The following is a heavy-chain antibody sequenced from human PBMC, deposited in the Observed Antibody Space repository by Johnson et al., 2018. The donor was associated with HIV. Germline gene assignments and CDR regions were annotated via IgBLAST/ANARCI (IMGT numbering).Heavy chain of an antibody. CDR3: AKWSIVGATFSDAFDI. Sequence: QVQLVESGGGVVQPGRSLRLSCAASGFTFSSYAMHWVRQAPGKGLEWVAVISYDGSNKFYADSVKGRFTISRDNSKNTLYLQMNSLRAEDTAVYYCAKWSIVGATFSDAFDIWGQGTMVTVSS. CDR2: ISYDGSNK. D-gene: IGHD1-26*01. CDR1: GFTFSSYA. J-gene: IGHJ3*02. V-gene: IGHV3-30*04.